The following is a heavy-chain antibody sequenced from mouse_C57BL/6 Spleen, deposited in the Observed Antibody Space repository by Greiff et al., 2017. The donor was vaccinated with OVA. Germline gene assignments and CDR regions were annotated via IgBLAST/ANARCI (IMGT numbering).Heavy chain of an antibody. CDR1: GYTFTDYE. CDR2: LDPETGGT. Sequence: VKLQQSGAELVRPGASVTLSCTASGYTFTDYEMHWVKQTPVHGLEWIGALDPETGGTAYNQKFKGKAILTADKSSSTAYMELRSLTSEDAAVYYCTALFAYWGKGNLVTVSA. V-gene: IGHV1-15*01. J-gene: IGHJ3*01. CDR3: TALFAY.